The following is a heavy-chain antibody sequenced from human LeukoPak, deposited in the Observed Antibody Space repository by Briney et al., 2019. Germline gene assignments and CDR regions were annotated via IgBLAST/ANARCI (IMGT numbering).Heavy chain of an antibody. D-gene: IGHD3-22*01. CDR2: IYTSGST. Sequence: SETLSLTCTVSGGSISSYYWSWIRQPAGKGVEWIGRIYTSGSTNYNPSLKSRVTISVDTSKNQFSLKLSSVTAADTAVYYCARDRVVAPGYYYYYYMDVWGKGTTVTISS. J-gene: IGHJ6*03. CDR1: GGSISSYY. V-gene: IGHV4-4*07. CDR3: ARDRVVAPGYYYYYYMDV.